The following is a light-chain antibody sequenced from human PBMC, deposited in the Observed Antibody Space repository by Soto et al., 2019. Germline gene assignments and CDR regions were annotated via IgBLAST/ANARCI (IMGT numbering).Light chain of an antibody. CDR2: QDS. V-gene: IGLV3-1*01. CDR1: KLGDKY. Sequence: SYELTQPPSVSVSPGQTASITCSGDKLGDKYACWYQQKPGQSPVPVIYQDSKLPSGIPERFSGSNSGNTATLTISGTQAMDEADYYCQSWDSSTGVFGTGTKVTVL. J-gene: IGLJ1*01. CDR3: QSWDSSTGV.